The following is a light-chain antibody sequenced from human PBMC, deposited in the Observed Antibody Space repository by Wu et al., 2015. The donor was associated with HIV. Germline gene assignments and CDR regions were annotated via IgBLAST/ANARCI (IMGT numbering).Light chain of an antibody. V-gene: IGKV1-6*01. CDR3: LQNHNYPWT. CDR2: STS. Sequence: AIQMTQSPSSLSASVGDRVTITCRTSQDIRNDLDWYQQTPGRAPKLLIYSTSTLQSGVPSRFSGSGSGTDFTLTISSLRPEDVATYYCLQNHNYPWTFGQGTKVEIK. J-gene: IGKJ1*01. CDR1: QDIRND.